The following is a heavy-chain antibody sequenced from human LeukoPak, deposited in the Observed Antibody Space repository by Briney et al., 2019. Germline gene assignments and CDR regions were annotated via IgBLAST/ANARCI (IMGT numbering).Heavy chain of an antibody. J-gene: IGHJ4*02. CDR1: GDSISSSSYY. CDR2: IYTSGST. CDR3: ARASSGWNRFDY. Sequence: SETLSLTCTVSGDSISSSSYYWGWIRQPPGKGLEWIGRIYTSGSTNYNPSLKSRVTISVDTSKNQFSLKLSSVTAADTAVYYCARASSGWNRFDYWGQGTLVTVSS. V-gene: IGHV4-39*07. D-gene: IGHD6-19*01.